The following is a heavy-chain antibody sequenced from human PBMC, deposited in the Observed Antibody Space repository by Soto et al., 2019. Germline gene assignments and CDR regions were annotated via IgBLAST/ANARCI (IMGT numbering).Heavy chain of an antibody. V-gene: IGHV1-46*01. CDR2: INPSGGST. CDR3: ARDNHMTTVTTNNWFDP. D-gene: IGHD4-17*01. J-gene: IGHJ5*02. Sequence: QVQLVQSGAEVKKPGASVKVSCKASGYTFTSYYMHWVRQAPGQGLEWMGIINPSGGSTSYAQKFQGRVTMTRDTSTSTVYMELSSLRSEDTAVYYCARDNHMTTVTTNNWFDPWGQGTLVTVSS. CDR1: GYTFTSYY.